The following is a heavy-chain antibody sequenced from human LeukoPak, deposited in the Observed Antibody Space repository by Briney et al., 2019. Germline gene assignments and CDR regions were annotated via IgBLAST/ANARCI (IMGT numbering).Heavy chain of an antibody. V-gene: IGHV3-15*01. J-gene: IGHJ4*02. CDR1: GFTFSDAW. CDR2: IKSKGHGGTT. CDR3: TSEPLFTQPDFDY. Sequence: GGSLRLSCAASGFTFSDAWMSWVRQAPGKGPEWVARIKSKGHGGTTDYAAPVKGRFTVSRDDSKNTLDLQMNSLKAEDTAIYYCTSEPLFTQPDFDYWGQGTLVTVSS. D-gene: IGHD5-18*01.